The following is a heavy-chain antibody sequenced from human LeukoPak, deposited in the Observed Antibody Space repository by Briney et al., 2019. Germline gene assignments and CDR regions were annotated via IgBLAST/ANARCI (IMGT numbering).Heavy chain of an antibody. D-gene: IGHD3-16*01. CDR2: VSSGASDT. CDR3: ARGGWGYSFDY. V-gene: IGHV5-51*01. Sequence: GESLKISCKGSGYTFTNYWIGWVRQMPGKGLEWTGTVSSGASDTIYSPSFQGQVSISADRSINTAYLQWSSLKASDTAMYFCARGGWGYSFDYWGQGTLVTVSS. J-gene: IGHJ4*02. CDR1: GYTFTNYW.